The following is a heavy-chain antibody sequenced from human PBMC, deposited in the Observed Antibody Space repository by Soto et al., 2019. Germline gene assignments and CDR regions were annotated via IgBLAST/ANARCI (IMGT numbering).Heavy chain of an antibody. D-gene: IGHD1-1*01. CDR3: AIFERHPLDHWYLDF. CDR2: IHGGGGAT. CDR1: GFTFSAYA. J-gene: IGHJ2*01. V-gene: IGHV3-23*01. Sequence: GGSLRLSCAASGFTFSAYAMGWVRQAPGKGLEWVSTIHGGGGATHYADSVKGRFTISRDDSKNTRYAQMNSLRAEDTAVYYCAIFERHPLDHWYLDFWRRGTLVTVSS.